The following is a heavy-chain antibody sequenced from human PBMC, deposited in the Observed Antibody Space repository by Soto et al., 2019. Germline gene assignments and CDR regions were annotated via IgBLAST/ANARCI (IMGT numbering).Heavy chain of an antibody. V-gene: IGHV4-39*07. CDR1: GGSIRSSTYY. CDR3: ARAPPVREQPTLFDY. Sequence: SETLSLTCTVSGGSIRSSTYYWGWIRQPPGKGLEWIGNIYSSGTTYYNPSLKSRVTISVDTSKNQFSLKLSSVTAADTAVYYCARAPPVREQPTLFDYWGQGTLVTVSS. J-gene: IGHJ4*02. CDR2: IYSSGTT. D-gene: IGHD1-26*01.